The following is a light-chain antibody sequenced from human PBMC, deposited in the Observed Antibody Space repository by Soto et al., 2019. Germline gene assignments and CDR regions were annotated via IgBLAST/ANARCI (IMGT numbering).Light chain of an antibody. V-gene: IGKV1-39*01. CDR2: TAS. J-gene: IGKJ3*01. Sequence: DIQMTQSPSSLSASVGETVTVTCRASQSISNYLNWYQEKPGKAPNILIYTASNLQSGVPSRFSGSGSGTDFTLTISSLQPEDFATYYCQQSYSLPFTFGPGTKVHIK. CDR3: QQSYSLPFT. CDR1: QSISNY.